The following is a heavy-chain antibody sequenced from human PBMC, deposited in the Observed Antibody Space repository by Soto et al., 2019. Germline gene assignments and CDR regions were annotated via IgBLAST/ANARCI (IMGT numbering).Heavy chain of an antibody. CDR3: AREGSSGFGMDV. J-gene: IGHJ6*02. D-gene: IGHD6-25*01. V-gene: IGHV4-4*07. CDR1: GGSIRSYY. Sequence: QVQLQQSGPGLVKPSETLSLTCTVSGGSIRSYYLSWIRQPAGKALEWIVRIYTSGTTNYNPSLKTRVTILLDTSKNQFYLDLSSVTDADTAVYYCAREGSSGFGMDVWGQGTTVTVSS. CDR2: IYTSGTT.